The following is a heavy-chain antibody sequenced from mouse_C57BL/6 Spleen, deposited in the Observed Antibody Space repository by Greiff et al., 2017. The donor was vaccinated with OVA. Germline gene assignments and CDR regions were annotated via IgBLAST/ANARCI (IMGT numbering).Heavy chain of an antibody. D-gene: IGHD2-4*01. Sequence: EVQLQQSVAELVRPGASVKLSCTASGFNIKNTYMHWVKQRPEQGLEWIGRIDPANGNTKYAPKFQGKATITADTSSNTAYLQLSSLTSEDTAIYYCARGIYYDYDVHYFDYWGQGTTLTVSS. V-gene: IGHV14-3*01. CDR1: GFNIKNTY. J-gene: IGHJ2*01. CDR2: IDPANGNT. CDR3: ARGIYYDYDVHYFDY.